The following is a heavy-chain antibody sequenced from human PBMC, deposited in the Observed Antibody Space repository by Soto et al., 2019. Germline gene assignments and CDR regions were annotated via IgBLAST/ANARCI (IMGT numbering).Heavy chain of an antibody. J-gene: IGHJ5*02. D-gene: IGHD3-9*01. CDR2: INPNSGGA. CDR1: GYTFTGYY. CDR3: ARVSLVLRYFDWPSANWFDP. Sequence: ASVEVSCKXSGYTFTGYYMHWVRQAPGQGLEWMGWINPNSGGANYAQKFQGRVTMTRDTSISTAYMELSRLRSDDTAVYYCARVSLVLRYFDWPSANWFDPWGQGTLVTVSS. V-gene: IGHV1-2*02.